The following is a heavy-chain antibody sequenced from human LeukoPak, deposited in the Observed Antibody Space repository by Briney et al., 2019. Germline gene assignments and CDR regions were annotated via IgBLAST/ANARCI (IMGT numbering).Heavy chain of an antibody. D-gene: IGHD1-26*01. CDR2: IVVGSGNT. J-gene: IGHJ3*02. V-gene: IGHV1-58*02. CDR1: GFTFTSSA. CDR3: AAGRELHLTDATDI. Sequence: SVKVSCKASGFTFTSSAMQWVRQARGQRLEWIGWIVVGSGNTNYAQKFQERVTITRDMSTSTAYMELSSLRSEDTAVYYWAAGRELHLTDATDIWGQGTMVTVSS.